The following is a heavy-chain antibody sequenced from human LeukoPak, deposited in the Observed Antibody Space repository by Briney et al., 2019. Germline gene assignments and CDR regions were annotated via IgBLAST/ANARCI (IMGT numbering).Heavy chain of an antibody. CDR1: GFTVSSNY. CDR2: IYRVGST. J-gene: IGHJ6*02. V-gene: IGHV3-66*01. CDR3: ARDGGNNSWYGMDV. Sequence: GGSLRLSCAASGFTVSSNYMSWVRQAPGKGLEWVSSIYRVGSTSYADSVEGRFTISRDNSKNTLYLQMNSLRVEDTAIYYCARDGGNNSWYGMDVWGQGTTVTVSS. D-gene: IGHD4-23*01.